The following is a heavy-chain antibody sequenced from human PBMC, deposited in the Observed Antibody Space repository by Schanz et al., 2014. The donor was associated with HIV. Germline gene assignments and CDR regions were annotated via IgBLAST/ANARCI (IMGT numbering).Heavy chain of an antibody. Sequence: QVQLVESGGGVVQPGRSLRLSCAASGFTFSSYGMHWVRQAPGKGLEWVAVIWYDGSNKYYADSVKGRFTISRDNSRKTLXXXXNSLRAEDTAXXXXXXXLYPYTSSSDYYXXXXVWGQGT. D-gene: IGHD6-6*01. V-gene: IGHV3-33*01. J-gene: IGHJ6*02. CDR2: IWYDGSNK. CDR3: XXXLYPYTSSSDYYXXXXV. CDR1: GFTFSSYG.